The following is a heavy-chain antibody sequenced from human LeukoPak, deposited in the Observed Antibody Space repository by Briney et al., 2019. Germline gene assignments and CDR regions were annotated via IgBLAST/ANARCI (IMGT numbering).Heavy chain of an antibody. V-gene: IGHV4-39*07. CDR1: GGSISSSSYY. CDR3: AREKGYMVRGKLGY. J-gene: IGHJ4*02. D-gene: IGHD3-10*01. CDR2: IYYSGST. Sequence: TASETLSLTCTVSGGSISSSSYYWGWIRQPPGKGLEWIGSIYYSGSTYYNPSLKSRVTISVDTSKNQFSLKLSSVTAADTAVYYCAREKGYMVRGKLGYWGQGTLVTVSS.